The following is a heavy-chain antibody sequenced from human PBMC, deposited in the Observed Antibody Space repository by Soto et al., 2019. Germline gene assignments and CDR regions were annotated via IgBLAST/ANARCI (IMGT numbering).Heavy chain of an antibody. CDR1: GFSLGTSGVG. CDR2: IYWDDDK. CDR3: AHRLIHGGDWSYGDFDY. V-gene: IGHV2-5*02. J-gene: IGHJ4*02. Sequence: QITLKESGPTLVDPTQTLTLTCSFSGFSLGTSGVGVGWIRQPPGKALEYLALIYWDDDKRYNPYLKSRLTIVKDTSKNQVVLTLTTVDPVDTATYFCAHRLIHGGDWSYGDFDYWGQGTQVTVSS. D-gene: IGHD2-21*02.